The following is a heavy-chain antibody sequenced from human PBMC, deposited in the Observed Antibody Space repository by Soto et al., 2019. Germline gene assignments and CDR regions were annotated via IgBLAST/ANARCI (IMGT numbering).Heavy chain of an antibody. V-gene: IGHV4-30-4*01. D-gene: IGHD3-22*01. Sequence: SETLSLTCTVSGGSVSSGNYYWSWNRQPPGKGLEWIGYIYYSGTTYSNPSLNGRVTISVDTSKNQFSLKLSSVTAADTALYYCARHYYDSSAYHFVGLDFWGQGTLVTVSS. CDR1: GGSVSSGNYY. CDR3: ARHYYDSSAYHFVGLDF. CDR2: IYYSGTT. J-gene: IGHJ4*02.